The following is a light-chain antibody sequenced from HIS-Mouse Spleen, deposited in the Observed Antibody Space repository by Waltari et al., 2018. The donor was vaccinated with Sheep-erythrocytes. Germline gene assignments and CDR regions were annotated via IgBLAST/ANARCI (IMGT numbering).Light chain of an antibody. CDR1: QGIRND. Sequence: AIQMTQPPSSLSASVGDRVTITCRASQGIRNDLGWYQQKPGKAPKLLIYAASSLQSGVPSRFSGSGSGTDFTLTISSLQPEDFATYYCLQDYNYPTFGQGTKVEIK. CDR2: AAS. CDR3: LQDYNYPT. V-gene: IGKV1-6*01. J-gene: IGKJ1*01.